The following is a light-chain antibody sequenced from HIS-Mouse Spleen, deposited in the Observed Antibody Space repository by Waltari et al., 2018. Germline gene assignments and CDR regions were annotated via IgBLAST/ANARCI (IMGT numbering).Light chain of an antibody. CDR1: SRHVGSYNL. J-gene: IGLJ1*01. V-gene: IGLV2-23*01. CDR2: EGS. Sequence: QSALTQPASVSGSPGPSITITCTGTSRHVGSYNLASWYQQHPGKAPKLMIYEGSKRPSGVSNRFSGSKSGNTASLTISGLQAEDEADYYCCSYAGSSSYVFGTGTKVTVL. CDR3: CSYAGSSSYV.